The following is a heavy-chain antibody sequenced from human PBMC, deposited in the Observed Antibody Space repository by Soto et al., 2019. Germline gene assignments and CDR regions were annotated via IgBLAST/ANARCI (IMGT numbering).Heavy chain of an antibody. CDR3: ARAPGEQLVRGKLDY. CDR2: MNPNSGNT. D-gene: IGHD6-6*01. CDR1: GYTFSNYE. J-gene: IGHJ4*02. V-gene: IGHV1-8*01. Sequence: ASVKVSCQASGYTFSNYEINWVRQATGQGLEWMGWMNPNSGNTGYAQKFQGRVTMTRNTSISTAYMELSSLRSEDTAVYYCARAPGEQLVRGKLDYWGQGTLVTVSS.